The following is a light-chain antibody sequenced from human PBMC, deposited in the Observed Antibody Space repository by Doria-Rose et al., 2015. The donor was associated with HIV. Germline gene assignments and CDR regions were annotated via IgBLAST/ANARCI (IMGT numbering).Light chain of an antibody. CDR1: SSNIGAGHE. J-gene: IGLJ2*01. Sequence: SCTGSSSNIGAGHEVHWYQQLPGTAPKLLIYGNNNRPSGVPDRFSGSKSGTSASLAITGLQAEDEADYYCLSYDNSLSAQMVFGGGTKVTVL. CDR2: GNN. V-gene: IGLV1-40*01. CDR3: LSYDNSLSAQMV.